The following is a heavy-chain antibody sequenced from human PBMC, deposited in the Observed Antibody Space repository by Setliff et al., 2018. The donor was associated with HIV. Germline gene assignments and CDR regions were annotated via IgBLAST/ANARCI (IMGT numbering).Heavy chain of an antibody. CDR1: GYTLTELS. CDR2: FDPEDVET. J-gene: IGHJ4*02. V-gene: IGHV1-24*01. D-gene: IGHD1-1*01. CDR3: ARQLSNSFDY. Sequence: ASVKVSCKVSGYTLTELSLHWVRQAPAKGLEWMGGFDPEDVETVYAQKFQGRVTMTEDTSTDTAYMELSSLRSEDTAVYYCARQLSNSFDYWGQGALVTVSS.